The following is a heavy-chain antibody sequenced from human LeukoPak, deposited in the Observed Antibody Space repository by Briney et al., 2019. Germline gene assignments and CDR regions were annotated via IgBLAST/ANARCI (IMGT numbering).Heavy chain of an antibody. J-gene: IGHJ4*02. Sequence: GGSLRLSCVTSGFTFSNHAMHWVRQAPGKGLEWVSVIYGGGNIYYADSVKGRFTISRDNSKNTLYLQMNSLRAEDTAVYYCARGAGYNYPYYFDYWGQGTLVTVSS. D-gene: IGHD5-24*01. CDR2: IYGGGNI. CDR1: GFTFSNHA. V-gene: IGHV3-53*01. CDR3: ARGAGYNYPYYFDY.